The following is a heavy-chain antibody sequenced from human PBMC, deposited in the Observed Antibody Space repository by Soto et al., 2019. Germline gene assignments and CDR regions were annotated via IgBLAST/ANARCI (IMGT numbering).Heavy chain of an antibody. D-gene: IGHD3-10*01. CDR3: ARGGMYYYGSGSYYNY. J-gene: IGHJ4*02. Sequence: SETLSLTCTVSGASISSYYWSWIRQPPGKGLEWIGYIYNSGSTNYNPSLKSPVTISVDTSKNQFSLKLSSVTAADTAVYYCARGGMYYYGSGSYYNYWGQGTLVTV. V-gene: IGHV4-59*08. CDR2: IYNSGST. CDR1: GASISSYY.